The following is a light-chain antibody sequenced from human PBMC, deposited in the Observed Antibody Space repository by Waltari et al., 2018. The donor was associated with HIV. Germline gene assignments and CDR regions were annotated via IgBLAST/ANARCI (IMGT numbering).Light chain of an antibody. CDR1: APTLGSNY. J-gene: IGLJ2*01. V-gene: IGLV1-47*01. CDR2: RND. Sequence: QAILTQPPSASGTPGQRVTIPCSGSAPTLGSNYVHWYHQLPPTAPKLLMYRNDQRPSGVPDRFSGSKSGTSATLAISGLRSEDAGDYYCEVWDDNLRGPVFGGGTTLTVL. CDR3: EVWDDNLRGPV.